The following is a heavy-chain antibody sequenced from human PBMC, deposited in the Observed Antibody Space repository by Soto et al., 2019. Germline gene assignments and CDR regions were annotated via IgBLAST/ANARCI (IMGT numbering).Heavy chain of an antibody. V-gene: IGHV3-21*04. Sequence: GGSLRLGCEASGLTVRRVSMNWVRQVPGKGLEWVASISSASSETWYADSVKGRFIISRDNAQNSLFLQMNTLRPEDSAIYYFARVAYCGPGTQVTVSS. J-gene: IGHJ4*02. CDR2: ISSASSET. CDR3: ARVAY. CDR1: GLTVRRVS.